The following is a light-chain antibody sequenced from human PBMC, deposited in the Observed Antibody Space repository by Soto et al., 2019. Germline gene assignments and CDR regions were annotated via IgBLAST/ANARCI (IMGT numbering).Light chain of an antibody. J-gene: IGKJ4*01. CDR2: DAY. CDR3: QQYDNLPLT. CDR1: QAIITY. Sequence: DIQLTQSPSSLSASVGDRVTITCHASQAIITYLNWFQQKPGKAPKLLIYDAYHLETGVPSRFSGSGSGTAFTFTISSLQPEDIGTYYCQQYDNLPLTFGGGTKVEV. V-gene: IGKV1-33*01.